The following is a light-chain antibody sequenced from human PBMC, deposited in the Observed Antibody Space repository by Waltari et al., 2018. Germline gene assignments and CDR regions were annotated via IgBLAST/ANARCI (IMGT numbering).Light chain of an antibody. Sequence: QSALTQPASVSGSPGQSITISCTGTSSDIGGYNYVPWYQQYPGETPKVVNSDFNSRPSGVSNRFSGSKSGNTASLTIAGLQAEDEADYYCNSHSSSDTPSVFGGGTKLTVL. CDR2: DFN. J-gene: IGLJ3*02. CDR3: NSHSSSDTPSV. V-gene: IGLV2-14*01. CDR1: SSDIGGYNY.